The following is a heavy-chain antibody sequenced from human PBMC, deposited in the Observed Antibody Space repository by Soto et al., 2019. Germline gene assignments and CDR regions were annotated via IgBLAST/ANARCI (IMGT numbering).Heavy chain of an antibody. J-gene: IGHJ3*02. Sequence: CKASGFPFACYSICWVPQSPGQGAEWMGTLNTSGGSTSYAQKCQGRVIMTRDTSTSTVYMELSSLRSEDTAVYYCATHLFYGDYHAFDIWGQGTMVTVSS. D-gene: IGHD4-17*01. CDR1: GFPFACYS. CDR3: ATHLFYGDYHAFDI. CDR2: LNTSGGST. V-gene: IGHV1-46*03.